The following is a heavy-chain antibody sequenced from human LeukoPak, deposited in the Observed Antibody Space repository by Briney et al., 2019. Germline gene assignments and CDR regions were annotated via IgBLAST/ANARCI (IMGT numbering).Heavy chain of an antibody. D-gene: IGHD6-13*01. CDR2: FYYSGSS. J-gene: IGHJ6*03. CDR1: GGAISSYY. Sequence: PSETLSLTRSVSGGAISSYYWSWIRGPPGTGLEWCGYFYYSGSSNNNPSLKSRVTISLDTSKNQFSLKLRSVTAADTAVYFCAKGGYSSSWGNYYYYMDVWGKGTTVTVSS. V-gene: IGHV4-59*01. CDR3: AKGGYSSSWGNYYYYMDV.